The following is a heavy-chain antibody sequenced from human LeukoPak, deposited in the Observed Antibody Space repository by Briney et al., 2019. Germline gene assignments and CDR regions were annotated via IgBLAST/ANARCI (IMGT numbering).Heavy chain of an antibody. Sequence: GGSLRLSRAASGFTFSEYYMSWIRQAPGKGLEWVSYISSRTSSHTKYADSVKGRFTISRDNAKNSLYLQMNSLRAEDTAVYFCAKDRGYCRGGSCYNFDYWGQGTLVTVSS. D-gene: IGHD2-15*01. J-gene: IGHJ4*02. CDR1: GFTFSEYY. CDR3: AKDRGYCRGGSCYNFDY. CDR2: ISSRTSSHT. V-gene: IGHV3-11*05.